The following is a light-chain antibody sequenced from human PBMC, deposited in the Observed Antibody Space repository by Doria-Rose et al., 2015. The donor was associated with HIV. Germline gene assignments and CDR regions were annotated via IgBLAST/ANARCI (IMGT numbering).Light chain of an antibody. CDR2: DGS. V-gene: IGKV3-20*01. CDR3: HQYGTSWT. Sequence: EIVVTQSPGTLSLSPGERATLSCRASQSFSSTYLAWYQQKPGQAPSLPIYDGSTRATGIPDRFSASGSGTDFTLTINRLEPEDFALYYCHQYGTSWTFGQGTKVEI. CDR1: QSFSSTY. J-gene: IGKJ1*01.